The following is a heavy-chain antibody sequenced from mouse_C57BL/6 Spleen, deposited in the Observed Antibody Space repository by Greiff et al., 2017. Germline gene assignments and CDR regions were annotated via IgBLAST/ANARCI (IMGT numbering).Heavy chain of an antibody. J-gene: IGHJ4*01. V-gene: IGHV5-9-1*02. CDR1: GFTFSSYA. CDR3: TRGYGNWAMDY. Sequence: EVQGVESGEGLVKPGGSLKLSCAASGFTFSSYAMSWVRQTPEKRLEWVAYISSGGDYIYYADTVKGRFTISRDNARNTLYLQMSSLKSEDTAMYYCTRGYGNWAMDYWGQGTSVTVSS. CDR2: ISSGGDYI. D-gene: IGHD2-1*01.